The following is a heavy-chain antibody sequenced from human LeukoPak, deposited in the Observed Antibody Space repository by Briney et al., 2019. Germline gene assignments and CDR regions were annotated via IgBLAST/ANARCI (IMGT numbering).Heavy chain of an antibody. D-gene: IGHD3-16*01. Sequence: ASVKVSCKASGYTFTGYYMHWVRQAPGQGLKWMGWINPNSGGTNYAQKFQGRVTMTRDTSISTAYMELSRLRSDNTAVYYCARGNLLIRRADAFDIWGQGTMVTVSS. J-gene: IGHJ3*02. V-gene: IGHV1-2*02. CDR2: INPNSGGT. CDR1: GYTFTGYY. CDR3: ARGNLLIRRADAFDI.